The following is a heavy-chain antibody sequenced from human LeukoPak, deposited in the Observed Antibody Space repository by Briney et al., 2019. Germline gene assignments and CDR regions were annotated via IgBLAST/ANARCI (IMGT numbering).Heavy chain of an antibody. J-gene: IGHJ4*02. V-gene: IGHV3-73*01. D-gene: IGHD3-22*01. CDR2: IRSKANNYAT. CDR1: GFTFSGSA. CDR3: TRRNKDDSSGYYHD. Sequence: GGSLKLSCAASGFTFSGSAMHWVRQASGKGLEWVGRIRSKANNYATAYAASVKGRFTISREDSKNTAYLQMNSLKTEDTAVYYCTRRNKDDSSGYYHDWGQGTLVTVSS.